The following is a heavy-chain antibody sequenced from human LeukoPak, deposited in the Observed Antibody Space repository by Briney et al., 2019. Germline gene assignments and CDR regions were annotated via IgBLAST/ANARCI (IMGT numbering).Heavy chain of an antibody. V-gene: IGHV6-1*01. Sequence: SQTLSLTCAISGDSVSSNSAAWNWIRQSPSRGLEWLGRTYYMSKWNTQYAVSVESRIIINPDTSKNQFSLQLNSVTPEDTAVYYCARDAEYDPQLWWFDPWGQGTLVTVSS. CDR2: TYYMSKWNT. D-gene: IGHD3-16*01. CDR1: GDSVSSNSAA. J-gene: IGHJ5*02. CDR3: ARDAEYDPQLWWFDP.